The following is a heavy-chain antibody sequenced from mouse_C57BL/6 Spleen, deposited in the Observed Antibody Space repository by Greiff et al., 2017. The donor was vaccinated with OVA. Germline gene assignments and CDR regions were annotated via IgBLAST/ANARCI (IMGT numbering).Heavy chain of an antibody. CDR3: TTTTVVSDYFDY. Sequence: VQLQQSGAELVRPGASVKLSCTASGFNIKDYYMHWVKQRPEQGLEWIGRIDPEDGDTEYAPKFQGKATMSADTSSNTAYLQLSSLTSEDTAVYYCTTTTVVSDYFDYWGQGTTLTVSS. J-gene: IGHJ2*01. V-gene: IGHV14-1*01. CDR1: GFNIKDYY. D-gene: IGHD1-1*01. CDR2: IDPEDGDT.